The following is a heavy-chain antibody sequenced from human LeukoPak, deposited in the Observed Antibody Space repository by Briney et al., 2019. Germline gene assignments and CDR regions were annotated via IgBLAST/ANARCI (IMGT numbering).Heavy chain of an antibody. D-gene: IGHD2-8*01. J-gene: IGHJ6*02. CDR3: ARVNGMYGMDV. CDR2: IYYSGST. Sequence: SETLSLTCTVSGGSISSGSYYWGWIRQPPGKGLEWIGSIYYSGSTYYNPSLKSRVTISVDTSKNQFSLKLSSVTAADTAVYYCARVNGMYGMDVWGQGTTVTVSS. V-gene: IGHV4-39*01. CDR1: GGSISSGSYY.